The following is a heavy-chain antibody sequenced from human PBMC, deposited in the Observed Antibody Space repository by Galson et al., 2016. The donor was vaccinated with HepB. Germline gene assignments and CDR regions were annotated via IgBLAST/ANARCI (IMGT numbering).Heavy chain of an antibody. V-gene: IGHV4-61*02. D-gene: IGHD1-7*01. J-gene: IGHJ4*02. CDR1: GGSITGGSYY. CDR2: IYNRGSA. Sequence: LSLTCIVSGGSITGGSYYWSWIRQPAGKGLKWIGRIYNRGSATYNPSLKSRVTISLDTSMNHISLKLSSVTAADTAVYYCARESGDGTTSLGLKYFDYWGQGTLVTVSS. CDR3: ARESGDGTTSLGLKYFDY.